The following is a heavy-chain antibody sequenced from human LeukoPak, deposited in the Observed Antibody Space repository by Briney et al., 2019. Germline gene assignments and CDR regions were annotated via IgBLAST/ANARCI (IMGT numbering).Heavy chain of an antibody. D-gene: IGHD3-10*01. Sequence: GGSLRLSCAASGFTFNTYGMSWVRQAPGKGLEWVSGISGSGGATYYADSVKGRFTVSRDDPHNTLYLQMNSVRAEDTAVYFCARGGVDHYGSGTYYLMYYFDHWGQGALVTVSS. J-gene: IGHJ4*02. CDR3: ARGGVDHYGSGTYYLMYYFDH. CDR1: GFTFNTYG. CDR2: ISGSGGAT. V-gene: IGHV3-23*01.